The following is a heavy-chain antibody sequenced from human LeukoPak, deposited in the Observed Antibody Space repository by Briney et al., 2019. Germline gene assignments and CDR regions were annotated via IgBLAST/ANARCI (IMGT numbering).Heavy chain of an antibody. Sequence: SETLSLTCTVSGYSISSGYYWGWVRQSPGKGLEWIGTIYHSGTTYYNPSIKSRLSLSMDTSKNQFSLKLTSVTAADTAVYFCVRDLVVYGNIDYWGQGTLVTVSS. J-gene: IGHJ4*02. V-gene: IGHV4-38-2*02. CDR1: GYSISSGYY. CDR2: IYHSGTT. D-gene: IGHD2-8*02. CDR3: VRDLVVYGNIDY.